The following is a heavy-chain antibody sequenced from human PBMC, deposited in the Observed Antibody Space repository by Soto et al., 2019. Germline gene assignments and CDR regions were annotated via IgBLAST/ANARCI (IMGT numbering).Heavy chain of an antibody. V-gene: IGHV1-46*03. CDR2: INPSGGST. Sequence: ASVKASCKASVYTFTSYYMHWVRQAPGQGLEWMGIINPSGGSTSYAQKFQGRVTMTRDTSTSTVYMELSSLRSEDTAVYYCARVWVESYFDYWGQGTLVTVSS. CDR3: ARVWVESYFDY. D-gene: IGHD1-1*01. J-gene: IGHJ4*02. CDR1: VYTFTSYY.